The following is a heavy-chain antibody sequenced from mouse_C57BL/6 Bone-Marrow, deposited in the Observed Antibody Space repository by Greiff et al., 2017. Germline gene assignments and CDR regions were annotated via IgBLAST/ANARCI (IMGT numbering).Heavy chain of an antibody. CDR3: ARDDLGRPFGY. CDR1: GYTFTDYY. Sequence: QVQLQQSGAELVRPGASVKLSCKASGYTFTDYYINWVQQRPGQGLEWVARIYPGSGNTYYNGKFKVTATLSADNSSRTAYMQLSSLTSEYSAVYFCARDDLGRPFGYWGQGTLVTVSA. D-gene: IGHD2-12*01. J-gene: IGHJ3*01. V-gene: IGHV1-76*01. CDR2: IYPGSGNT.